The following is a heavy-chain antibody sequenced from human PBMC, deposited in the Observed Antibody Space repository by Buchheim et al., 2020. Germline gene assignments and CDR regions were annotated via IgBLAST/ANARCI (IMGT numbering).Heavy chain of an antibody. CDR1: GFTFSSYS. Sequence: EVQLVESGGGLVQPGGSLRLSCAASGFTFSSYSMYWVRQAPGKGPEWVSYISGSTNTLYYADSVKGRFTISRDNARNSLYLQKNDLRAEDTAVYYCARPHRIVAAPYYYGKGVWGHGTT. CDR2: ISGSTNTL. V-gene: IGHV3-48*01. J-gene: IGHJ6*02. CDR3: ARPHRIVAAPYYYGKGV. D-gene: IGHD5-12*01.